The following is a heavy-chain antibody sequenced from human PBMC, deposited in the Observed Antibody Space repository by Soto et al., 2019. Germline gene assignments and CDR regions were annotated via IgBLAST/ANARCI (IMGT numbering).Heavy chain of an antibody. Sequence: VQLVDSGGGVVQPGGSLRLSCAASGFTFSIYSMNWIRQAPGKGLEWVSYINRGGTAMYYADSVKGRFTVSRDDAKNSLYLEMNSPRDEETALYYCVRDFDWKFDYWGQGNLVNVTS. CDR2: INRGGTAM. V-gene: IGHV3-48*02. CDR3: VRDFDWKFDY. J-gene: IGHJ4*02. D-gene: IGHD3-9*01. CDR1: GFTFSIYS.